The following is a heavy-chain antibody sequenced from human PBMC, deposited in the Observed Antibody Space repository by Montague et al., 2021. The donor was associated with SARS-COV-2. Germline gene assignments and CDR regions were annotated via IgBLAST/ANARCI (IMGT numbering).Heavy chain of an antibody. CDR1: GYSINSNYY. CDR2: SYHSGTT. J-gene: IGHJ4*02. D-gene: IGHD3-10*01. V-gene: IGHV4-38-2*02. Sequence: SETLSLTCTVSGYSINSNYYWGWIRQPPGKGLEWIGCSYHSGTTHYHPSLKSRVTISLDTSNNHFSLKVTSVTAADTAVYYCARAPYCGPGKPYQFDYWGRGTLVTVSS. CDR3: ARAPYCGPGKPYQFDY.